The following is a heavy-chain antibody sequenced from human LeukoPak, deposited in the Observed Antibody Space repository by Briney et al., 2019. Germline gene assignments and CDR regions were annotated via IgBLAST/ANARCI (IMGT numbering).Heavy chain of an antibody. Sequence: PSETLSLTCKVSGDSVSSGGYYWPWIRQPPLKGLEWVGAIYQSGYTYYNPSLKSRVTISVDRSKNQFSLKLSSVTAADTAEYYCARGPRGRYCGGDCSRARLMAFDIWGQGTMVTVSS. J-gene: IGHJ3*02. D-gene: IGHD2-21*02. V-gene: IGHV4-30-2*01. CDR2: IYQSGYT. CDR3: ARGPRGRYCGGDCSRARLMAFDI. CDR1: GDSVSSGGYY.